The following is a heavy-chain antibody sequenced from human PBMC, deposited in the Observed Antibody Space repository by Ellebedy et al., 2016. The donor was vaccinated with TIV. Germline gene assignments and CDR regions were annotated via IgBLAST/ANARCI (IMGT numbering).Heavy chain of an antibody. D-gene: IGHD3-10*01. CDR1: GYTLTELS. Sequence: ASVKVSCKVSGYTLTELSMHWVRQAPGKGLEWMGGFDPEDGETIYAQKFQGRVTMTEDTSTDTAYMELSSLRSEDTAVYYCATDTSYRRLYANDKFMVRGHSAPLFDYWGQGTLVTVSS. CDR3: ATDTSYRRLYANDKFMVRGHSAPLFDY. CDR2: FDPEDGET. V-gene: IGHV1-24*01. J-gene: IGHJ4*02.